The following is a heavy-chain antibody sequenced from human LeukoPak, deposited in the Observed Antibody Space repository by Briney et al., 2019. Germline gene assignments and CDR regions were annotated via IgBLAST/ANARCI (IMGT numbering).Heavy chain of an antibody. J-gene: IGHJ3*02. D-gene: IGHD1-1*01. CDR1: EFSLRSYS. CDR3: ARVLLERPGIDSFDM. Sequence: GGSLRLSCGASEFSLRSYSMDWVRQAPGKGLEWVSHINSGGSSIYYADSVKGRFTISRDNAGNSLYLHMNSLRAEDTAVYYCARVLLERPGIDSFDMWGQGTMVTVSS. V-gene: IGHV3-48*01. CDR2: INSGGSSI.